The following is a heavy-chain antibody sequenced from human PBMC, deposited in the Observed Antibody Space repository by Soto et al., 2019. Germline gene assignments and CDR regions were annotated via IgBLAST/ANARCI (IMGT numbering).Heavy chain of an antibody. J-gene: IGHJ5*02. CDR1: GGSISGVDYH. Sequence: PSETLSLTFTVSGGSISGVDYHWSWIRQPPGKGLEWFVYIYDSATYNNPSLKSGVIISVDTSKNQFSLHLSSVTAADTAVYYCAAGSCSSSGCYWFDXWGQGTLVTVSX. D-gene: IGHD2-2*01. CDR3: AAGSCSSSGCYWFDX. V-gene: IGHV4-30-4*01. CDR2: IYDSAT.